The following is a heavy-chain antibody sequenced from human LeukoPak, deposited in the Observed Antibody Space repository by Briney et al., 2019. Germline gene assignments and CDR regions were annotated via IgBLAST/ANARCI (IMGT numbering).Heavy chain of an antibody. J-gene: IGHJ5*02. CDR3: AKDLVGATAS. V-gene: IGHV3-48*02. CDR1: GFTFSTYS. D-gene: IGHD1-26*01. CDR2: ISGSSTTI. Sequence: GGSLRLSCAASGFTFSTYSINWVRQAPGKGLEWVCYISGSSTTIYYADSVKCRFTISRDNAKNSLYLQTYSLRDEDTAVYYCAKDLVGATASWGQGTLVTVSS.